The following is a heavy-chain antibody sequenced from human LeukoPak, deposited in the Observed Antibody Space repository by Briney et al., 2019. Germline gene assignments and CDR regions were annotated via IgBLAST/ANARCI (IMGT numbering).Heavy chain of an antibody. V-gene: IGHV1-2*04. D-gene: IGHD2-21*01. Sequence: ASAKVSCKASGYTFTGYYMHWVRQAPGQGLEWMGWINPNSGGTNYAQKFQGWVTMTRDTSISTAYMELSRLRSDDTAVYYCARAYDIVAWYNWFDPWGQGTLVTVSS. CDR1: GYTFTGYY. J-gene: IGHJ5*02. CDR3: ARAYDIVAWYNWFDP. CDR2: INPNSGGT.